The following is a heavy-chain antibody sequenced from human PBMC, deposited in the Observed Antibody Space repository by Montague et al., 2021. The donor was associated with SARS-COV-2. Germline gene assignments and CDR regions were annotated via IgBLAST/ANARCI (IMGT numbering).Heavy chain of an antibody. V-gene: IGHV3-66*03. J-gene: IGHJ6*02. D-gene: IGHD3-10*01. Sequence: GSTFYADSVKGRFTISRDNSKNTLYLQMNSLRPEDTAVYYCARDLREIGGMDVGGQGNTVT. CDR3: ARDLREIGGMDV. CDR2: GST.